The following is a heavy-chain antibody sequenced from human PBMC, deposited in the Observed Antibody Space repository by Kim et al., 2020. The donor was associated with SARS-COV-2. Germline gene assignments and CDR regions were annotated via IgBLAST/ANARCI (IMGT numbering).Heavy chain of an antibody. CDR3: ARDYYDILTGPEVYYGMDV. J-gene: IGHJ6*02. CDR2: ISSSSSTI. CDR1: GFTFSSYS. D-gene: IGHD3-9*01. V-gene: IGHV3-48*02. Sequence: GGSLRLSCAASGFTFSSYSMNWVRQAPGKGLEWVSYISSSSSTIYYADSVKGRFTISRDNAKNSLYLQMNSLRDEDTAVYYCARDYYDILTGPEVYYGMDVWGQGTTVTVSS.